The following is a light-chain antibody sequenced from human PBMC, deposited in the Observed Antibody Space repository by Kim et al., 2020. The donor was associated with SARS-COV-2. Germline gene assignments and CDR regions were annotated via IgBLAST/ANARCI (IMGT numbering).Light chain of an antibody. Sequence: DIVMTQSPDSLAVSLGERATLNCKSSQTVLYNSNNKNYLAWYQQKPGQAPKLLIYWASIRESGVSDRFSGSGSETDFTLTIIRLQAEDVAVYYSQQYYSSPPIFGQGTNLDI. V-gene: IGKV4-1*01. CDR2: WAS. J-gene: IGKJ2*01. CDR1: QTVLYNSNNKNY. CDR3: QQYYSSPPI.